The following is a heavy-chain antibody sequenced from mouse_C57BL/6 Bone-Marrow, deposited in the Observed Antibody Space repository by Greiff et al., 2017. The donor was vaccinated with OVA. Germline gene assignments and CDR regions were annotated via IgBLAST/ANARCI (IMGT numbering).Heavy chain of an antibody. CDR3: ARGIDGSTSYWYFDV. CDR1: GYTFTSYW. D-gene: IGHD1-1*01. J-gene: IGHJ1*03. V-gene: IGHV1-52*01. Sequence: QVQLQQPGAELVRPGSSVKLSCKASGYTFTSYWMHWVKQRPIQGLEWIGNIDPSDSETHYNQKFKDKATLTVDKSSSTAYMQLSSLTSEDSAVYYGARGIDGSTSYWYFDVWGTGTTVTVSS. CDR2: IDPSDSET.